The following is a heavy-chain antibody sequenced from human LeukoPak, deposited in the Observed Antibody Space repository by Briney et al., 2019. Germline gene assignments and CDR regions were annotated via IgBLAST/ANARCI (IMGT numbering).Heavy chain of an antibody. CDR3: ARLTRHYFVF. J-gene: IGHJ4*02. CDR2: VFYTGAT. Sequence: SETLSLTCTVSGGSISAYYWSWIRQPPGKGLEWIGDVFYTGATNCNPSLGSRVTISVDTSKNQLSLNLTSVTAADAAVYYCARLTRHYFVFWGRGTPVAVSS. CDR1: GGSISAYY. V-gene: IGHV4-59*08.